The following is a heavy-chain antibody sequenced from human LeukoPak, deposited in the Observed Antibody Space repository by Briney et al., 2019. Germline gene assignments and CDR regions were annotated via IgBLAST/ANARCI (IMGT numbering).Heavy chain of an antibody. V-gene: IGHV4-59*01. CDR1: GGSISRYY. CDR3: ARVYYSSSYDYWYFDL. CDR2: RDYSGST. Sequence: PSETLSLTCTVSGGSISRYYWSWIRQPPGKGLEWIGYRDYSGSTNYNRSLKSRVTISVDTSKNQFSLKLSSVTAADTAVYYCARVYYSSSYDYWYFDLWGRGTLVTVSS. D-gene: IGHD6-13*01. J-gene: IGHJ2*01.